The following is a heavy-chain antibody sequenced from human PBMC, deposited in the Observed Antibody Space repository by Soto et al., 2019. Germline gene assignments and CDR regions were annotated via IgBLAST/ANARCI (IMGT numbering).Heavy chain of an antibody. Sequence: ASVKVSCKASEYTFINYPMQWVRPAPGQRLEWMGWINAGNGNTKYPQKFQVRVTITRDTSASTAYMELSSLRSEDTAVYYCARVDSSSWYSWDDYFDYWGQGTLVTVSS. V-gene: IGHV1-3*01. CDR2: INAGNGNT. J-gene: IGHJ4*02. CDR3: ARVDSSSWYSWDDYFDY. D-gene: IGHD6-13*01. CDR1: EYTFINYP.